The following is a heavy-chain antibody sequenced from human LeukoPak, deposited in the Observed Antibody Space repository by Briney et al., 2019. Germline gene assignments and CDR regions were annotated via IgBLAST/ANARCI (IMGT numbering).Heavy chain of an antibody. V-gene: IGHV3-23*01. D-gene: IGHD3-10*01. CDR3: AKDLEGYYGSGTIDY. Sequence: GGSLRLSCAASGFTFNDYAMTWVRQAPGKGLEWVSGISGSGGSTYNADSVKGRFTISRDNSRNTLYLQMNSLRAEDTAVYYCAKDLEGYYGSGTIDYWGQGTLVTVSS. CDR1: GFTFNDYA. CDR2: ISGSGGST. J-gene: IGHJ4*02.